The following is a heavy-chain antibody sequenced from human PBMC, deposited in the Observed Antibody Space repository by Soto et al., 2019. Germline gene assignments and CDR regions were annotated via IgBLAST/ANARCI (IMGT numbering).Heavy chain of an antibody. CDR3: AKRRTRKTSTGTTPDFDY. J-gene: IGHJ4*02. CDR2: ISGSGGST. D-gene: IGHD1-7*01. Sequence: HPGGSLRLSCAASGFTFSSYAMSWVRQAPGKGLEWVSAISGSGGSTYYADSVKGRFTISRDNSKNTLYLQMNSLRAEDTAVYYCAKRRTRKTSTGTTPDFDYWGQGTLVTVS. CDR1: GFTFSSYA. V-gene: IGHV3-23*01.